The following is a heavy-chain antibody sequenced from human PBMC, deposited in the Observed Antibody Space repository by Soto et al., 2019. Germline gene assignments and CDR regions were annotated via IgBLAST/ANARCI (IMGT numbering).Heavy chain of an antibody. Sequence: EVQLVESGGGLVQPGGSLRLSCAASGFTFNLYPMNWVRQAPVKGMEWLSHISTRSDAMYYADSVKGRFTNSRDNAEYSRYLRKSGGSFEDTVRYDTGAKYREAFEMWGPG. CDR1: GFTFNLYP. CDR2: ISTRSDAM. V-gene: IGHV3-48*01. CDR3: GAKYREAFEM. D-gene: IGHD7-27*01. J-gene: IGHJ3*02.